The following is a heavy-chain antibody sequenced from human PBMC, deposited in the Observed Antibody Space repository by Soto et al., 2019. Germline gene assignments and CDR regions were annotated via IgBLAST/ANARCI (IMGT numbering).Heavy chain of an antibody. CDR3: ARLQNGMDV. CDR2: ITDTTNNYAT. CDR1: GITFSGSA. Sequence: EVQLVESGRGLAQPGGSLKLSCAASGITFSGSAIHWVRQASGKGLEWVGRITDTTNNYATAYAASVNGRSTVSRDDSKNTAYLQMNSLKTEDTAVYFGARLQNGMDVWGQGTTVTVS. V-gene: IGHV3-73*02. J-gene: IGHJ6*02.